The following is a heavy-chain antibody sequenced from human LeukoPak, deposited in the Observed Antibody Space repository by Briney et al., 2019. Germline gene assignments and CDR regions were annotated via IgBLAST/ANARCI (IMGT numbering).Heavy chain of an antibody. CDR1: GFTFSSYG. V-gene: IGHV3-30*03. CDR3: SRSGYCTNGVCYINYYGMDV. Sequence: PGASLRLSCAASGFTFSSYGMHWVRQAPGKGLEWVAVISYDGSNKYYADSVKGRFTISRDNSKNTLYLQMNSLRAEDTAVYYCSRSGYCTNGVCYINYYGMDVWGQGTTATVSS. D-gene: IGHD2-8*01. CDR2: ISYDGSNK. J-gene: IGHJ6*02.